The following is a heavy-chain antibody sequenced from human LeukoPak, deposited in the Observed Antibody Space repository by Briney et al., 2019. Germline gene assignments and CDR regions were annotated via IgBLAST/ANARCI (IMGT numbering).Heavy chain of an antibody. V-gene: IGHV3-21*01. CDR2: ISSSSYI. CDR1: GFTFSSYS. Sequence: GGSLRLSCAASGFTFSSYSMNWVRQAPGKGLEWVSSISSSSYIYYADSVKGRFTISRDNAKNSLYLQMNSLRAEDTAVYYCARDQELPAFDIWGQGTTVTVSS. D-gene: IGHD1-7*01. J-gene: IGHJ3*02. CDR3: ARDQELPAFDI.